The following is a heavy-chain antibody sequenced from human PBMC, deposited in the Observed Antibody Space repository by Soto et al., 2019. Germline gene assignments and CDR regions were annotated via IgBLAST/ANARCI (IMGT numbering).Heavy chain of an antibody. CDR2: IIPIFGTA. D-gene: IGHD5-12*01. J-gene: IGHJ6*02. Sequence: QVQLVQSGAEVKKPGSSVKVSCKASGGTFSSYAISWVRQAPGQGLEWMGGIIPIFGTANYAQKFQGRVTITADESTSTAYMELSSLRSEDTAVYYCASDSSTRSGYDGDYYYGMDVWGQGTTVTVSS. CDR1: GGTFSSYA. CDR3: ASDSSTRSGYDGDYYYGMDV. V-gene: IGHV1-69*01.